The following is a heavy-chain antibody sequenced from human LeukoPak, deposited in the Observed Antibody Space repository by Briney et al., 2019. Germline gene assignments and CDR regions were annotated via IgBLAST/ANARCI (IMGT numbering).Heavy chain of an antibody. CDR1: GFTFSSYW. Sequence: GGSLRLSCAASGFTFSSYWMSWVRQAPGKGLEWVANIKQDGSEKYYVDSVKGRFTISRDNAKNSLCLQMNSLRAEDTAVYYCAREGGSYFNSMSDYWGQGTLVTVSS. J-gene: IGHJ4*02. CDR2: IKQDGSEK. CDR3: AREGGSYFNSMSDY. V-gene: IGHV3-7*01. D-gene: IGHD1-26*01.